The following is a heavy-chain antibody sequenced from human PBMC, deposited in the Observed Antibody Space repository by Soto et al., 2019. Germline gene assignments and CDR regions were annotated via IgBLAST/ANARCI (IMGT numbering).Heavy chain of an antibody. CDR2: IYNDGTYS. CDR3: TRGPRPISTGTGDY. D-gene: IGHD3-10*01. Sequence: PGGSLRLSCAASGFIFKMYWMHWVRQSPGKGLVWISRIYNDGTYSDYADSVRGRLTVSRDNVNDTLYLQMNNLRAEDSGLYYCTRGPRPISTGTGDYWGQGTQVTVSS. CDR1: GFIFKMYW. V-gene: IGHV3-74*01. J-gene: IGHJ4*02.